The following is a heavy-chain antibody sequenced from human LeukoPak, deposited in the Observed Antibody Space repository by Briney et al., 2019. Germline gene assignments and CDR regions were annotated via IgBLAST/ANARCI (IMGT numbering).Heavy chain of an antibody. CDR1: GFTFSSYG. Sequence: GGSLRLSCAASGFTFSSYGMHWVRQAPGKGLEWVAVIWYDGSNKYYADSVKGRFTISRDNSKNMLYLQMNSLRAEDTAVYYCAKDLGYCGGDCYSFIDYWGQGTLVTVSS. D-gene: IGHD2-21*02. J-gene: IGHJ4*02. CDR2: IWYDGSNK. CDR3: AKDLGYCGGDCYSFIDY. V-gene: IGHV3-33*06.